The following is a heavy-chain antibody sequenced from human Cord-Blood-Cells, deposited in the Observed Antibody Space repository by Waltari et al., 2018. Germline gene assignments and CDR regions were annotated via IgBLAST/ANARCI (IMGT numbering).Heavy chain of an antibody. D-gene: IGHD3-9*01. J-gene: IGHJ5*02. CDR2: INHSERP. V-gene: IGHV4-34*01. Sequence: QVQLQQWGAGLLKPSETLSLTCAVYGGSFSGYYWSWIRQPPGKGLEWIGEINHSERPNYHPSLKGRVTISVDTSKNQFSLKLSSVTAADTAVYYCARGLTYYDILTGSNWFDPWGQGTLVTVSS. CDR3: ARGLTYYDILTGSNWFDP. CDR1: GGSFSGYY.